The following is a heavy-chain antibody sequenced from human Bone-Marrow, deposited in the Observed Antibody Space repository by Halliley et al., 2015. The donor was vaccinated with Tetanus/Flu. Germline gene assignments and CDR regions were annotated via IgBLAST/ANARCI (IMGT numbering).Heavy chain of an antibody. Sequence: TLSLTCTVSGDSINSYYWSWIRQPPGKGLEWIGYIYYTGSTNYNPSLRSRDSISIDTSKNQFSVKLKSVAAADTAVYYCARGSLGHFYGSSTFDMWGQGTLVTVSS. CDR1: GDSINSYY. D-gene: IGHD3-10*01. V-gene: IGHV4-59*12. CDR2: IYYTGST. J-gene: IGHJ3*02. CDR3: ARGSLGHFYGSSTFDM.